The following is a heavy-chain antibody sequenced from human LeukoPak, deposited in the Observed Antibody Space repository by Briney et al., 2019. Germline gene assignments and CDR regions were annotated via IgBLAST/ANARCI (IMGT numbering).Heavy chain of an antibody. D-gene: IGHD6-13*01. V-gene: IGHV4-34*01. Sequence: SETLSLTCAVYGVSFSGYYWSWIRQPPEKGLEWIGEINHSGSTNYNPSLKSRVAMSVDTSKNQVSLKLSSVTASDTAVYYCARGTGSSWDGGPFDSWGQGTLVTVSS. CDR1: GVSFSGYY. CDR2: INHSGST. CDR3: ARGTGSSWDGGPFDS. J-gene: IGHJ4*02.